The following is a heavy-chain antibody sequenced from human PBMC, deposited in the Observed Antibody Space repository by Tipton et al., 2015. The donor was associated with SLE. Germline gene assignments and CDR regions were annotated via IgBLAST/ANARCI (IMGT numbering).Heavy chain of an antibody. J-gene: IGHJ6*02. CDR2: INPSGGST. CDR3: ARDWAVVRSLQP. Sequence: QSGPEVKKPGASVKVSCKASGYTFTSYYMHWVRQAPGQGLEWMGIINPSGGSTSYAQKFQGRVTMTRDTSTSTVYMELGSLRSEDTAVYYCARDWAVVRSLQPWGQGTTVTVSS. CDR1: GYTFTSYY. V-gene: IGHV1-46*01. D-gene: IGHD5-24*01.